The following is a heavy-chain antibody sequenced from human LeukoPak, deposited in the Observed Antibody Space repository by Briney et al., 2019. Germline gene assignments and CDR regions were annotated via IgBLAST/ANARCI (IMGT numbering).Heavy chain of an antibody. J-gene: IGHJ6*02. V-gene: IGHV3-30*04. D-gene: IGHD3-9*01. CDR3: ARDAGTGFLTGVHYYYGMDV. CDR1: GFTFSSYA. Sequence: SGGSLRLSCAASGFTFSSYAMHWVRQAPGKGLEWVAVISHDGSNKYYADSVKGRFTISRDNSKNTLYLQMNSLRAEDTAVYYCARDAGTGFLTGVHYYYGMDVWGQGTTVTVSS. CDR2: ISHDGSNK.